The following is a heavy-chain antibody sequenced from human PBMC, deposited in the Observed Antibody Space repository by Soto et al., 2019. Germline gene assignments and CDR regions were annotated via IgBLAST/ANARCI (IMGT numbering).Heavy chain of an antibody. D-gene: IGHD2-15*01. CDR3: ARTRGYCSGGSCYPLDP. CDR2: INTATGDT. V-gene: IGHV1-3*04. CDR1: GYRFTAYD. Sequence: QVQLVQSGAGVQKPGATANISCKASGYRFTAYDMHWVRQAPGQRLEWLGWINTATGDTKYSPSFQGRVNLSRDTSATTAYMELSGQRLEDTAVYYCARTRGYCSGGSCYPLDPWGKGTLVTGSS. J-gene: IGHJ5*02.